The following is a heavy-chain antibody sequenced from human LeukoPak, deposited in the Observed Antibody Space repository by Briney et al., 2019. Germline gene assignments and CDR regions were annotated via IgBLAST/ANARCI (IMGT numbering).Heavy chain of an antibody. J-gene: IGHJ5*02. CDR1: GFSFRSYW. CDR3: AGGSGYLITS. Sequence: GGSLRLSCAATGFSFRSYWMNWVRQAPGKGLEWLAIIKKDGSEKHYKGSVEGRFTISRDNAKNSLHLQMNSLRAEDTAVYYCAGGSGYLITSWGQGTLATVSS. CDR2: IKKDGSEK. D-gene: IGHD3-9*01. V-gene: IGHV3-7*01.